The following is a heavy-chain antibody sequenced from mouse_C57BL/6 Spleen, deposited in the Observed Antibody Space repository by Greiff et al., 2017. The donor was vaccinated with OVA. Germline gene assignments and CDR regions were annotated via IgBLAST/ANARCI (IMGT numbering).Heavy chain of an antibody. CDR1: GYAFSSSW. D-gene: IGHD4-1*01. CDR2: IYPGDGDT. Sequence: VQLQESGPELVKPGASVKISCKASGYAFSSSWMNWVKQRPGKGLEWIGRIYPGDGDTNYNGKFKGKATLTADKSSSTAYMQLSSLTSEDSAVYFCARIWDAYYFDDWGQGTTLTVSS. J-gene: IGHJ2*01. CDR3: ARIWDAYYFDD. V-gene: IGHV1-82*01.